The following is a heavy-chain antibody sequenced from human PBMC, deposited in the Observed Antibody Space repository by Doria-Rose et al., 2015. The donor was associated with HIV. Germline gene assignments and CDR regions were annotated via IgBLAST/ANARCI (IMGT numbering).Heavy chain of an antibody. J-gene: IGHJ4*02. D-gene: IGHD6-13*01. CDR3: ARIKSSRWYHKYYFDF. V-gene: IGHV2-26*01. CDR2: ILSDDER. Sequence: QVTLKESGPVLVKPTETLTLTCTVSGVSLSSPGMGVSWIRQPPGKALEWLANILSDDERSYKTSLKSRLTISRGTSESQVVLTMTDMDPVDTATYYCARIKSSRWYHKYYFDFWGQGTLVIVSA. CDR1: GVSLSSPGMG.